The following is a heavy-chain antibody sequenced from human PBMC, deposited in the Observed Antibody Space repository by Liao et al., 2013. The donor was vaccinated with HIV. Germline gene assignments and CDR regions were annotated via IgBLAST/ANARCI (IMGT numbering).Heavy chain of an antibody. D-gene: IGHD6-13*01. CDR1: GGTVGVDSYY. CDR3: AREVRTLGIAAFFYYYMDV. V-gene: IGHV4-61*02. CDR2: TFTSGNT. Sequence: QVQLQESGPRLVKPSQTLSLTCSVFGGTVGVDSYYWHWLRQPAGKGLEWIGRTFTSGNTHYTSSLRSRVTIEVDTSKNEFSLRLTSVTAADTAVYYCAREVRTLGIAAFFYYYMDVWGKGTTVTVSS. J-gene: IGHJ6*03.